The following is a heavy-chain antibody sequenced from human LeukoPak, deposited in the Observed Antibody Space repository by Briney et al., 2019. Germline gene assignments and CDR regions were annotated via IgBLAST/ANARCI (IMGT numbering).Heavy chain of an antibody. V-gene: IGHV1-69*13. CDR1: GGTFSSYA. D-gene: IGHD5-18*01. CDR2: IIPIFGTA. J-gene: IGHJ6*02. Sequence: SVKVSCKASGGTFSSYAISWVRQAPGQGLEWMGGIIPIFGTANYAQKFQGRVTITADESMSTAYMELSSLRSEDTAVYYCARQGDTAMVSHYYYGMDVWGQGTTVTVSS. CDR3: ARQGDTAMVSHYYYGMDV.